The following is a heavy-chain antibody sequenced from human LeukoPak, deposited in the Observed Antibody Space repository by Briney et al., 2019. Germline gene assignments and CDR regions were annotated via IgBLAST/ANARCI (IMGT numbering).Heavy chain of an antibody. D-gene: IGHD2-15*01. CDR2: INYSGKT. J-gene: IGHJ5*02. CDR3: ARVGSCGGNTCAWDL. CDR1: GFTFSSYW. Sequence: GSLRLSCAASGFTFSSYWMLWVRHAPGKGLECIALINYSGKTHYSPSLRSRVTISVDTSKNQFSLQLTSMTAADTALYYCARVGSCGGNTCAWDLWGLGTLVTVSS. V-gene: IGHV4-34*01.